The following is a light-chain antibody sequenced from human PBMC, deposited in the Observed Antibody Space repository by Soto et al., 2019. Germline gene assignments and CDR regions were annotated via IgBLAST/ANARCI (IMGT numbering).Light chain of an antibody. CDR1: QSVSSS. V-gene: IGKV3D-15*01. CDR3: QQYNNWPTT. CDR2: GAS. Sequence: EKVLTQSPGTLCLSRGERARVTCMASQSVSSSSLAWFQQKPGQAPRLLIYGASSRATGIPDRFSGSWSGTEFTLTISSLQSEDFAVYYCQQYNNWPTTFAQGTQV. J-gene: IGKJ1*01.